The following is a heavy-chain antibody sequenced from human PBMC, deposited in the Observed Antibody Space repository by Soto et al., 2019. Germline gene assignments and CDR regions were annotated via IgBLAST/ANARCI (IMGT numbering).Heavy chain of an antibody. CDR1: GYSFTSYW. Sequence: GESLKISCKGSGYSFTSYWIGWVRQMPGKGLEWMGIIYPGDSDTRYSPSFQGQVTISADKSISTAYLQWSSLKASDTAMYYCARHYCSSTSCYEGYYYYGTDVWGQGTTVTVSS. D-gene: IGHD2-2*01. CDR3: ARHYCSSTSCYEGYYYYGTDV. J-gene: IGHJ6*02. CDR2: IYPGDSDT. V-gene: IGHV5-51*01.